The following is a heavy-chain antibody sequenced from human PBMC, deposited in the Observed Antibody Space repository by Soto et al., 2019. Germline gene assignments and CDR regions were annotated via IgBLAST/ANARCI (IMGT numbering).Heavy chain of an antibody. CDR2: IRSKANSYAT. V-gene: IGHV3-73*01. J-gene: IGHJ4*02. CDR1: GFTFSGSA. Sequence: GGSLRLSCAASGFTFSGSAMHWVRQASGKGLEWVGRIRSKANSYATAYAASVKGRFTFSRDDSKNTAYLQMNSLKTEDTAVYYCTRRERIAAADSWGQGTLVTVSS. CDR3: TRRERIAAADS. D-gene: IGHD6-13*01.